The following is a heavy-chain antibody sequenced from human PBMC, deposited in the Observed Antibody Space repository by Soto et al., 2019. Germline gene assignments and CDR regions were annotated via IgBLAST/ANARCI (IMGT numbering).Heavy chain of an antibody. V-gene: IGHV3-21*01. D-gene: IGHD5-12*01. Sequence: EVQLVESGGGLVKPGGSLRLSCAASGFTFSNYGMIWVRQAPGQGLEWVSSISSGSSYIYYADSVKGRFTISRDNAKNSLYLQMNLLRAEDTAVYYCASDKVQRGHSDYDLALWGQGTLVSVS. CDR2: ISSGSSYI. CDR1: GFTFSNYG. J-gene: IGHJ4*02. CDR3: ASDKVQRGHSDYDLAL.